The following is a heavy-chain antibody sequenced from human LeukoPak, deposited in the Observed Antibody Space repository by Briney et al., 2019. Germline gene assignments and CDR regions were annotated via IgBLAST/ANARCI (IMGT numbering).Heavy chain of an antibody. V-gene: IGHV3-30*03. Sequence: GKSLRLSCTASGFAFSNFGMHWVRQAPGKGLEWVAVISYDGTNYYYADSVKGRFSISRDNSKNTLYLQMNSLRAEDTAVYYCAPDKPSDSSGYYFDYWGQGTLVTVSS. J-gene: IGHJ4*02. CDR3: APDKPSDSSGYYFDY. D-gene: IGHD3-22*01. CDR2: ISYDGTNY. CDR1: GFAFSNFG.